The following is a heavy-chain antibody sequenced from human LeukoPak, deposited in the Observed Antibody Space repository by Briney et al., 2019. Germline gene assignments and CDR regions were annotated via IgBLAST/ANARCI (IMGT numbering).Heavy chain of an antibody. CDR2: IKKDGSET. Sequence: PGGSLRLSCAASGFTLSTYWMGWVRQVPGKGLEWVANIKKDGSETYYVDSVKGRFTISRDNAKNSLYLQMNSLRAEDTAIYHCAKGRYSGTTYYFDYWGQGTLVTVSS. D-gene: IGHD5-12*01. CDR3: AKGRYSGTTYYFDY. J-gene: IGHJ4*02. V-gene: IGHV3-7*03. CDR1: GFTLSTYW.